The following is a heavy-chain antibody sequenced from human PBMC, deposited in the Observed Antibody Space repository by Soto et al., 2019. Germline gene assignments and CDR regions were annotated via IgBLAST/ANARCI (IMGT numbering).Heavy chain of an antibody. CDR1: GFTFSYD. V-gene: IGHV3-30*18. CDR2: ISYDSSNK. J-gene: IGHJ4*02. D-gene: IGHD2-15*01. CDR3: AKLVIGYCSGNTSDDY. Sequence: VQLLESGGGLIQPGGSLRLSCAASGFTFSYDIHWLRQAPGKGLEWVASISYDSSNKFYGESGKGRFTISRDNSKNTGFLQMNSLRAEDPAVYCCAKLVIGYCSGNTSDDYWGQGNLVAVSS.